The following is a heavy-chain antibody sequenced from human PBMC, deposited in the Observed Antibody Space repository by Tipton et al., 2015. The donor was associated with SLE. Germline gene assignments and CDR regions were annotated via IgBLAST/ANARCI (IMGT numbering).Heavy chain of an antibody. Sequence: TLSLTCTVSGDSISNGDDYWSWIRQPPGKGLEWIGNIYYGGGTYYNPSLESRVTISLDTSKNQFSLKLNSVTAADTAVYYCARYFYDSSGVCLFDLWGQGTLVTVSS. D-gene: IGHD3-22*01. CDR3: ARYFYDSSGVCLFDL. CDR1: GDSISNGDDY. J-gene: IGHJ4*02. CDR2: IYYGGGT. V-gene: IGHV4-31*03.